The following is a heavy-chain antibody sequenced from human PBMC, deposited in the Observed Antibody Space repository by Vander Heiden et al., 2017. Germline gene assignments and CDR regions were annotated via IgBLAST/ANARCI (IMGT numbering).Heavy chain of an antibody. D-gene: IGHD3-22*01. CDR1: GGSISRYF. J-gene: IGHJ6*02. CDR2: ISDSGST. CDR3: ARGGSGYSIHNYYGMDV. Sequence: QVHLRESGPGLVKPSETLSLTCSVSGGSISRYFWSWIRQPPGKGLEWIGYISDSGSTNYNPSLKSRVTISLDTSKSHFSLKVNSVTAADTAVYYCARGGSGYSIHNYYGMDVWGQGTTVTVSS. V-gene: IGHV4-59*01.